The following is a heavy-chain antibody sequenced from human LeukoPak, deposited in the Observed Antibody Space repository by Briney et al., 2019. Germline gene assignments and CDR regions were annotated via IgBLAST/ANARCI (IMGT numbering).Heavy chain of an antibody. CDR2: IKSKTDGGTT. V-gene: IGHV3-15*01. Sequence: GGSLRLSCAASGFTFSNAWMSWVRQAPGKGLEWVGRIKSKTDGGTTDYAAPVKGRFTISRDDSKNTLYLQMNSLKTEDTAVYYCTTDSKLLWFGETGYFPHPVDFDYWGQGTLVTVSS. CDR3: TTDSKLLWFGETGYFPHPVDFDY. CDR1: GFTFSNAW. J-gene: IGHJ4*02. D-gene: IGHD3-10*01.